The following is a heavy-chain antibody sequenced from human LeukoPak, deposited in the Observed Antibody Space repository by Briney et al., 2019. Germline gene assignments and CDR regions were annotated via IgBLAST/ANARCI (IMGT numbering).Heavy chain of an antibody. J-gene: IGHJ4*02. CDR1: GGSISTYF. D-gene: IGHD3-9*01. Sequence: SETLSLTCTVSGGSISTYFWTWIRQPPGKRPEWIGYISNSGTTNYNPSLKSRVTISVDTAKNQFSLKVTSVTAADTAVYYCARGALTGPFYFDYWGQGTLVTVSS. V-gene: IGHV4-59*01. CDR3: ARGALTGPFYFDY. CDR2: ISNSGTT.